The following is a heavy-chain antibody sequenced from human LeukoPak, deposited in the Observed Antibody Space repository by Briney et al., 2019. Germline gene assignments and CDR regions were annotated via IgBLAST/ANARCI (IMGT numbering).Heavy chain of an antibody. CDR1: GRTFSSYA. CDR2: IIPILGIA. D-gene: IGHD3-9*01. V-gene: IGHV1-69*04. J-gene: IGHJ5*02. CDR3: ANKTSYDILTGFSPGDWFDP. Sequence: ASVKVSCKASGRTFSSYAISWVRQAPGQGLEWMGRIIPILGIANYAQKFQGRVTITADKSTSTAYMELSSLRSEDTAVYYCANKTSYDILTGFSPGDWFDPWGQGTLVTVSS.